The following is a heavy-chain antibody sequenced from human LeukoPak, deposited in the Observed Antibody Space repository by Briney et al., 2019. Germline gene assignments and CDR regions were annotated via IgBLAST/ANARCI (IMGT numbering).Heavy chain of an antibody. CDR3: AKESGKFDY. Sequence: AGGSLRLSCVASGLNFDDSAMHWVRQAPGKGLEWVSLISADGGSTFSADSVKGRFSISRDNSKNSLYLQMNSLRSEDTAMYYCAKESGKFDYWSQGTLVAVSS. CDR1: GLNFDDSA. V-gene: IGHV3-43*02. CDR2: ISADGGST. J-gene: IGHJ4*02.